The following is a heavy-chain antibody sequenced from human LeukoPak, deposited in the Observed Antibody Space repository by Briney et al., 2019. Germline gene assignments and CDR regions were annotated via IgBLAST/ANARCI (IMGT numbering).Heavy chain of an antibody. CDR2: IGGSDGST. CDR1: GFTFSSYA. J-gene: IGHJ4*02. Sequence: PGGSLRLSCAASGFTFSSYAMSWVRQAPEKGLEWVSTIGGSDGSTDYADSVKGRSTISRDNFKNTLYLQMKSLRVEDTAVYYCTREPGYSIGWGIDNWGQGTLVTVSS. CDR3: TREPGYSIGWGIDN. D-gene: IGHD6-19*01. V-gene: IGHV3-23*01.